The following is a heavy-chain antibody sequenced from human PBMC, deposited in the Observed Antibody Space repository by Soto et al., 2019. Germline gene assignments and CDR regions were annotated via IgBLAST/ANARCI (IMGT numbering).Heavy chain of an antibody. CDR3: AIGRWLGC. J-gene: IGHJ4*02. CDR1: GFTFSDYF. CDR2: IKQDGNER. V-gene: IGHV3-7*01. Sequence: ELQLVDSGGALVQPGESLRLSCAASGFTFSDYFMTWVRQAPGKGLEWVATIKQDGNERYYVDSVKGRFTISRDNAKNSLYLHMNALRAEDTAVYYCAIGRWLGCWGQGTLVTVSS. D-gene: IGHD6-19*01.